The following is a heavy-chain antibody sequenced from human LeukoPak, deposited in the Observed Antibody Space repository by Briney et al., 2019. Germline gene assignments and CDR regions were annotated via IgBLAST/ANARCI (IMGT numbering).Heavy chain of an antibody. CDR3: ARHPFSNPFDF. V-gene: IGHV4-59*08. CDR2: VYHTGNT. Sequence: SETLSLTCTVSGASITSSYWSWIRQPPGKGLEWIGYVYHTGNTDYNPSLRSRVTISLDTPKSHFTLSLSSATAADTAVYFCARHPFSNPFDFWGRGTLVTVSS. D-gene: IGHD2/OR15-2a*01. CDR1: GASITSSY. J-gene: IGHJ4*02.